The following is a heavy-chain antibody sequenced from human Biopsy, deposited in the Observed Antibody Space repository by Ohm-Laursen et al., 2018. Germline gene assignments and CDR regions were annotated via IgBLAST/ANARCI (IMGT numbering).Heavy chain of an antibody. CDR2: INQSGRT. CDR1: GKTFSDYY. V-gene: IGHV4-34*08. J-gene: IGHJ4*02. D-gene: IGHD2-15*01. CDR3: GNEVHGRDY. Sequence: SQTLSLTWGVYGKTFSDYYWSWIRQPPGKGLEWIGQINQSGRTNYNPSLKSRVNISADKSNNQFSLKLTSVTSADTAVYFCGNEVHGRDYWGLGTPVTVSS.